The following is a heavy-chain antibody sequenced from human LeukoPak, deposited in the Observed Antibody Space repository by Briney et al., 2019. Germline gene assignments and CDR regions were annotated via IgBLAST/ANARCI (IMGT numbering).Heavy chain of an antibody. CDR1: GGSITEYY. J-gene: IGHJ4*02. Sequence: SETLSLTCTVSGGSITEYYWSWLRQPPGKGLEWIGYIFYTGNTNYNPSLKSRATISVDASKNQFSLQLSSVTAADTAVYYCARVFRRDGYFDYWGQGTLVTVSS. D-gene: IGHD5-24*01. CDR3: ARVFRRDGYFDY. V-gene: IGHV4-59*01. CDR2: IFYTGNT.